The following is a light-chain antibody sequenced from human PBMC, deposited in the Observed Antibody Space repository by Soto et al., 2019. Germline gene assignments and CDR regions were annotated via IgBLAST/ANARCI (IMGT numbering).Light chain of an antibody. CDR2: GAS. Sequence: EIVLTQSPCTLSLSPGERATLSCRASQSISSRYLAWYQQKPGQAPRLLIYGASNRVTGIPDRFSGSGSGTDFTLTISRLEPEDYAVYYCQQYGSSPPYTFGQGTKLEIK. V-gene: IGKV3-20*01. J-gene: IGKJ2*01. CDR1: QSISSRY. CDR3: QQYGSSPPYT.